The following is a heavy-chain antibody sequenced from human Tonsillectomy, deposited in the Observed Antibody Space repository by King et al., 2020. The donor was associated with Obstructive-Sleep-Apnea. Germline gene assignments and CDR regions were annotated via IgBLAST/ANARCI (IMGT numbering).Heavy chain of an antibody. V-gene: IGHV4-31*03. CDR1: GGSISSDTYY. CDR3: ARDCADYDSLPYGYGMDV. CDR2: IYYSGST. D-gene: IGHD3-22*01. Sequence: QLQESGPGLVKPSQTLSLTCTVSGGSISSDTYYWSWIRQHPGKGLEWIGYIYYSGSTYYNPSVKSRVNISIATSKNQFSLKLTSVTAEDTAVYYCARDCADYDSLPYGYGMDVWGQGTTVTVSS. J-gene: IGHJ6*02.